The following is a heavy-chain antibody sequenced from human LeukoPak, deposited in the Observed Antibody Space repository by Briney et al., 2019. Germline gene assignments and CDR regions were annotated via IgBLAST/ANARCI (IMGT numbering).Heavy chain of an antibody. D-gene: IGHD3-10*01. CDR2: INPSGGST. CDR1: GYTFTSYY. Sequence: ASVKVSCKASGYTFTSYYMHWVRQAPGQGLEWMGIINPSGGSTSYAQKFQGRVTMTRDTSTSTVYMELSSLRSEGTAVYYCARDHEYYYGSGSYYPGGCDYWGQGTLVTVSS. J-gene: IGHJ4*02. CDR3: ARDHEYYYGSGSYYPGGCDY. V-gene: IGHV1-46*01.